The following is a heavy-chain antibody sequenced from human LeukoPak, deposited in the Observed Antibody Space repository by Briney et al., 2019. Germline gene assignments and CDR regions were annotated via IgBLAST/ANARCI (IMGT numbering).Heavy chain of an antibody. CDR3: ARGVGYYSDSSGYQYAFDI. J-gene: IGHJ3*02. CDR1: GGSISSSSYY. D-gene: IGHD3-22*01. CDR2: IYYSGST. V-gene: IGHV4-39*07. Sequence: TSETLSLTCTVSGGSISSSSYYWGWIRQPPGKGLEWIGSIYYSGSTYYNPSLKSRVTISVDTSKNQFSLKLSSVTAADTAVYYCARGVGYYSDSSGYQYAFDIWGQGTMVTVSS.